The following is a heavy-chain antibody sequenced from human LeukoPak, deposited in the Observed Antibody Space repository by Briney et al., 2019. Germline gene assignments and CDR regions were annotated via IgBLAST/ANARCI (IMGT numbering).Heavy chain of an antibody. CDR2: ISSSSSYI. CDR1: GFTFSSYS. D-gene: IGHD4-17*01. CDR3: ASTVTTDYYYGMDV. Sequence: GGSLRLSCAASGFTFSSYSVNWVRQAPGKGLEWVSSISSSSSYIYYADSVKGRFTISRDNAKNSLYLQMNSLRAEDTAVYYCASTVTTDYYYGMDVWGQGTTVTVSS. J-gene: IGHJ6*02. V-gene: IGHV3-21*01.